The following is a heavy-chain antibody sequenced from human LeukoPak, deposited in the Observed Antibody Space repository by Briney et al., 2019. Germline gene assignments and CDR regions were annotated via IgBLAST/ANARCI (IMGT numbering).Heavy chain of an antibody. Sequence: PGGSLRLSCAASGFTFSSYGMHWVRQAPGKGLEWVAVISYDGSNKYYADSVKGRFTISRDNSKNTLYLQMNSLRAEDTAVYYCARDDVRDCSGGSCSPWGQGTLVTVSS. CDR2: ISYDGSNK. CDR1: GFTFSSYG. V-gene: IGHV3-30*03. D-gene: IGHD2-15*01. CDR3: ARDDVRDCSGGSCSP. J-gene: IGHJ5*02.